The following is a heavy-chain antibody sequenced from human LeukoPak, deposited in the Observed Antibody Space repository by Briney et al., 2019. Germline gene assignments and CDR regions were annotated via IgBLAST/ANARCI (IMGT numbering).Heavy chain of an antibody. J-gene: IGHJ4*02. CDR2: IWYDGSNK. CDR1: GSTFSSYA. D-gene: IGHD2-8*01. CDR3: AKDFGWGLYYVDY. V-gene: IGHV3-33*06. Sequence: PGGSLRLSCAASGSTFSSYAMSWVRQAPGKGLEWVAVIWYDGSNKYYTDSVKGRFTISRDNSKNTLYLQMNSLRAEDTAVYYCAKDFGWGLYYVDYWGQGTLVTVSS.